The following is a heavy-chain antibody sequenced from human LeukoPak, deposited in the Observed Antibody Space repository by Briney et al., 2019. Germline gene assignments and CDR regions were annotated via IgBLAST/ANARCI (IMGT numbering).Heavy chain of an antibody. V-gene: IGHV3-33*06. CDR3: AKSAVPGRYYFDY. J-gene: IGHJ4*02. CDR2: IWYDGSNK. D-gene: IGHD2-2*01. CDR1: GFTLSNYG. Sequence: GGSLRLSCAASGFTLSNYGMHWVRQAPGKGLEWVAVIWYDGSNKYYADSVKGRFTISRDNSKNTLYLQMNSLRAEDTAVYYCAKSAVPGRYYFDYWGQGTLVTVSS.